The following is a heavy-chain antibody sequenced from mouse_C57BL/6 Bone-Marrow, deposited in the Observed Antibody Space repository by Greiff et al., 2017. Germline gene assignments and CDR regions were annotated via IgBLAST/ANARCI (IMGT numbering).Heavy chain of an antibody. CDR3: ARHWYYFDY. V-gene: IGHV1-18*01. CDR1: GYTFTDYN. J-gene: IGHJ2*01. D-gene: IGHD4-1*01. Sequence: EVKLMESGPELVKPGASVKIPCKASGYTFTDYNMDWVKQSHGKSLEWIGDINPNNGGTIYNQKFKGKATLTVDKSSSTAYMELRSLTSEDTAVYYCARHWYYFDYWGQGTTLTVSS. CDR2: INPNNGGT.